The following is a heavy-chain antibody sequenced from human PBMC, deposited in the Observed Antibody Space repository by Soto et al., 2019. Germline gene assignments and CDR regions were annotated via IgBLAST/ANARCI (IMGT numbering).Heavy chain of an antibody. CDR2: ISSSSSYI. CDR3: AREDYDIMTGFVY. Sequence: EVQLVESGGGLVKPGGSLRLSCAASRFTFSSYSMNWVRQAPGKGLEWVSSISSSSSYIYYADSMEGRFTISRDNAKNSRYLQMNSLRAEDTAVYYCAREDYDIMTGFVYWGQGTLVTVSS. V-gene: IGHV3-21*01. J-gene: IGHJ4*02. D-gene: IGHD3-9*01. CDR1: RFTFSSYS.